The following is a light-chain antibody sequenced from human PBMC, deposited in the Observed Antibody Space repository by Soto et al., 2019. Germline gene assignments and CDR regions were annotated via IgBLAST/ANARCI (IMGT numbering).Light chain of an antibody. CDR1: QGIGSSA. Sequence: AIQLTQSPSSLSASVGDRVTITCRASQGIGSSASAWYQQKPGKVPKLLIYDVSNLQSGVPSRFSGSGSGTDFTLTISSLQPEDFATYYCQQFDTYPLTFGQGTRLEIK. V-gene: IGKV1-13*02. CDR2: DVS. J-gene: IGKJ5*01. CDR3: QQFDTYPLT.